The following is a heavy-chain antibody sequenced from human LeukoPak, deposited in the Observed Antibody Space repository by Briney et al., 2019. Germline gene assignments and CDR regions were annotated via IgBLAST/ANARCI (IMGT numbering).Heavy chain of an antibody. J-gene: IGHJ6*02. CDR2: IIPIFGTA. CDR1: GGTFSSYA. Sequence: ASVKVSCKASGGTFSSYAISWVRQAPGQGLGWMGGIIPIFGTANYAQKFQGRVTITADESTSTAYMELSSLRSEDTAVYYCARETYHYGSGTYSPYGVDVWGQGTTVTVSS. CDR3: ARETYHYGSGTYSPYGVDV. V-gene: IGHV1-69*13. D-gene: IGHD3-10*01.